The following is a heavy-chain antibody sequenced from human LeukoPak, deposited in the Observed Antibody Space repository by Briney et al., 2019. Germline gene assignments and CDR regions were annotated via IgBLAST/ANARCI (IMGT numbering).Heavy chain of an antibody. Sequence: SETLSLTCTVPGGSISSSSYYWGWIRQPPGKGLEWIGSIYYSGSTYYDPSLKSRVTISVDTSKNQFSLKLSSVTAADTAVYYCASPYDSSGYYDYWGQGTLVSVSS. V-gene: IGHV4-39*01. J-gene: IGHJ4*02. CDR3: ASPYDSSGYYDY. CDR2: IYYSGST. D-gene: IGHD3-22*01. CDR1: GGSISSSSYY.